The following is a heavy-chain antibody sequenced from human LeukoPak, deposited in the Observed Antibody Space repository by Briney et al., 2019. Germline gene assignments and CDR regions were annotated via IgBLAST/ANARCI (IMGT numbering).Heavy chain of an antibody. Sequence: ASVKVSCKASGYTFTSYYMHWVRQAPGQGLEWMGIINPSGGSTSYAQKFQGRVTMARDTSTSTVYMELSSLRSEDTAVYYCARYSSPGYYFDYWGQGTLVTVSS. D-gene: IGHD6-13*01. CDR3: ARYSSPGYYFDY. V-gene: IGHV1-46*01. CDR2: INPSGGST. J-gene: IGHJ4*02. CDR1: GYTFTSYY.